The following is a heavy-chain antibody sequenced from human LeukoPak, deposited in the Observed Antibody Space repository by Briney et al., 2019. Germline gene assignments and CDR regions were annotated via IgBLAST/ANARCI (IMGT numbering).Heavy chain of an antibody. CDR1: GFTFSSHW. CDR3: ARDYNWNPPDY. Sequence: GRSLRLSCAASGFTFSSHWMHWVRQAPGKGLVWVSRINSDGSITTYADSAQGRFTISRDNAKNTLYLQMNSLRVEDTAVYYCARDYNWNPPDYWGQGTLVTVSS. D-gene: IGHD1-1*01. J-gene: IGHJ4*02. V-gene: IGHV3-74*01. CDR2: INSDGSIT.